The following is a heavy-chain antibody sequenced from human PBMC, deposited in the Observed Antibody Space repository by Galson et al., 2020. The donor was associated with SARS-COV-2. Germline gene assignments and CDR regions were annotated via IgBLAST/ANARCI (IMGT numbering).Heavy chain of an antibody. V-gene: IGHV3-21*01. CDR3: ARRLGGIVVVPQWYVDL. CDR1: GFTFSSYS. Sequence: GGSLRLSCAASGFTFSSYSMNWVRQAPGKGLEWVSSISSSSSYIYYADSVKGRFTISRDNAKNSLYLQMNSLRAEDTAVYYCARRLGGIVVVPQWYVDLWGRGTLVTVSS. D-gene: IGHD3-22*01. J-gene: IGHJ2*01. CDR2: ISSSSSYI.